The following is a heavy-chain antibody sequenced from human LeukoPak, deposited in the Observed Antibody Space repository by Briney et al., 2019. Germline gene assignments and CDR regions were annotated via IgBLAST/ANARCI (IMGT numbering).Heavy chain of an antibody. Sequence: GGSLRLSCAASGFTFDDYAMHWVRQAPGKGLEGVLGISWNSGSIGYADSVKGRFTISRDNAKNSLYLQMNSLRAEDTALYYCAKDISELGELSPDVWGKGTTVTVSS. CDR2: ISWNSGSI. CDR1: GFTFDDYA. CDR3: AKDISELGELSPDV. J-gene: IGHJ6*04. V-gene: IGHV3-9*01. D-gene: IGHD3-10*01.